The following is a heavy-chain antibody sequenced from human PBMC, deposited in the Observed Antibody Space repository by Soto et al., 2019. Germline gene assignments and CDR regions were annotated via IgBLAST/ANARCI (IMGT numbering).Heavy chain of an antibody. Sequence: ASVKVSCKASGYTFTSYYIHWVRQAPGQGLEWMGVINPSGGGTTYAQKFQGRVTMTRDTSTSTVYMELSSLRSEDTAVYFCARLNIAAAGQTENDYWGQGTLVTVSS. V-gene: IGHV1-46*01. CDR2: INPSGGGT. CDR1: GYTFTSYY. D-gene: IGHD6-13*01. J-gene: IGHJ4*02. CDR3: ARLNIAAAGQTENDY.